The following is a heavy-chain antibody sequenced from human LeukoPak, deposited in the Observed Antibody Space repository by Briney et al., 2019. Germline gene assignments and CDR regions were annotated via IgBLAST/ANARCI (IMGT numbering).Heavy chain of an antibody. V-gene: IGHV3-30*02. D-gene: IGHD2-15*01. CDR1: GFTFSSYG. Sequence: PGGSLRLSCAASGFTFSSYGMHWVRQAPGKGLEWVAFIRYDGSNKYYADSVKGRFTISRDNSKNTLYLQMNSLRAEDTAVYYCAKAGSRLRSHYYYYMDVWGKGTTVTISS. J-gene: IGHJ6*03. CDR2: IRYDGSNK. CDR3: AKAGSRLRSHYYYYMDV.